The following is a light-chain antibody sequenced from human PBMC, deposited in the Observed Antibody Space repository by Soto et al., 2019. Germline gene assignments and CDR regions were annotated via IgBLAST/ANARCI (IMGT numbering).Light chain of an antibody. CDR3: QQYNDAPWT. V-gene: IGKV1-27*01. CDR2: AAS. Sequence: DIQMTQSPSSLSASVGDRVTISCRASQGISNYFAWYQQKPGKVPKLLIYAASTLQSGGTSRFCGSGSATDFTLTISSLQAEDVSTYYCQQYNDAPWTFGPGTKVEIK. CDR1: QGISNY. J-gene: IGKJ1*01.